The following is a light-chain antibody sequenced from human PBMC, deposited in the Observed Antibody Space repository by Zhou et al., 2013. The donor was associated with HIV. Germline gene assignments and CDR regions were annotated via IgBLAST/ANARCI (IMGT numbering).Light chain of an antibody. CDR3: QQRSNWPPEIT. V-gene: IGKV3-11*01. Sequence: EIVLTQSPGTLSLSPGESATVSCRASQSVSSFLAWYQQKPGQAPRLLIYDASNRATGIPARFSGSGSGTEFTLTISSLEPEDSAVYYCQQRSNWPPEITFGGGTKVEIK. CDR2: DAS. CDR1: QSVSSF. J-gene: IGKJ4*01.